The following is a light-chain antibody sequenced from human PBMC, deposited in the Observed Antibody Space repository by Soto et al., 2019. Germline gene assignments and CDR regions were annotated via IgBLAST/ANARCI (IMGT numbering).Light chain of an antibody. CDR1: SSDVGSFDS. V-gene: IGLV2-14*01. CDR2: DVS. CDR3: SSFTTSSTLV. J-gene: IGLJ1*01. Sequence: QSALTQPASVSGSPAQPITISCTGTSSDVGSFDSVAWYQHNPGKAPKLMIYDVSNRPSGVSSRFSGSKSGNTASLSISGLQTEDEANYYCSSFTTSSTLVFGTGTKVTVL.